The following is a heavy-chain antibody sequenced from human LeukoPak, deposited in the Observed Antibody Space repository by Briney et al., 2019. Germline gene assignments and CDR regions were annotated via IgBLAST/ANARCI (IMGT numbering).Heavy chain of an antibody. Sequence: PGGSLRLSCVASGFTFTNAWMTWVRQSPGMGLEWVGRIKSNTNGGTSDYAAPVKGRFAISREDSKSTMYLQMHSLKPEDTAMYYCTTHSVTVTGTHFWGQGALVTVSS. CDR1: GFTFTNAW. V-gene: IGHV3-15*07. CDR2: IKSNTNGGTS. J-gene: IGHJ4*01. D-gene: IGHD6-19*01. CDR3: TTHSVTVTGTHF.